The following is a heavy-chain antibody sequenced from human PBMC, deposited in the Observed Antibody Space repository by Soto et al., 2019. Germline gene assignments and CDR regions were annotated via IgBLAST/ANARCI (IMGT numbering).Heavy chain of an antibody. J-gene: IGHJ4*02. CDR3: ARGIYGGNFLFDY. CDR2: IIPIFGTA. V-gene: IGHV1-69*13. D-gene: IGHD4-17*01. Sequence: GASVKVSCKASGGTFSSYAISWVRQAPGQGLEWMGGIIPIFGTANYAQKFQGRVTITADESTSTAYMELSSLRSEDTAVYYCARGIYGGNFLFDYWGQGTLVTVSS. CDR1: GGTFSSYA.